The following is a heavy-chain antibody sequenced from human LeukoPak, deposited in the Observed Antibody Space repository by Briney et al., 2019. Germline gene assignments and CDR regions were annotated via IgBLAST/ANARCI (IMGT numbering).Heavy chain of an antibody. CDR3: ARDGFLGPVTAYLDY. D-gene: IGHD2-21*02. CDR2: IKSDGSIT. J-gene: IGHJ4*02. V-gene: IGHV3-74*01. Sequence: GGSLRLSCAASGFTFSGYAMHWVRQAPGKGLVWVSRIKSDGSITSYADSVMGRFTISRDNARNTLFLEMDSLRAEDSAVYYCARDGFLGPVTAYLDYWGQGTPVTVSS. CDR1: GFTFSGYA.